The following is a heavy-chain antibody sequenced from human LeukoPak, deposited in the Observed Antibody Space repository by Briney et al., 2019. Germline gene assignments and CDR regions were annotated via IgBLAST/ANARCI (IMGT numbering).Heavy chain of an antibody. Sequence: GSLRLSCAASGFTFSGNAMSWVRQAPGKGLQWVSTISRSGDNTYYADSVKGRFTISRDNSKNTLYVQMNSLRAEDTAIYYCAKAGANWFDPWGQGTLVTVSS. CDR3: AKAGANWFDP. J-gene: IGHJ5*02. V-gene: IGHV3-23*01. CDR1: GFTFSGNA. CDR2: ISRSGDNT. D-gene: IGHD3-10*01.